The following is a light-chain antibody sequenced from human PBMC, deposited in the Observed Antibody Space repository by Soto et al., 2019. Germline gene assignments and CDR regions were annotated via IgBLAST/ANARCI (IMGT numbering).Light chain of an antibody. V-gene: IGKV1-27*01. J-gene: IGKJ4*01. CDR1: QDIDNF. CDR3: QKCKVDPFT. CDR2: AAS. Sequence: DIQMTQSPSSLSAFVGDRVTITCRASQDIDNFLAWYQQKPGKVPKLLIYAASTFQSGVPSRFSGSGSGKDFTLTISSLTPEDVATYYCQKCKVDPFTLGGGTKVDIK.